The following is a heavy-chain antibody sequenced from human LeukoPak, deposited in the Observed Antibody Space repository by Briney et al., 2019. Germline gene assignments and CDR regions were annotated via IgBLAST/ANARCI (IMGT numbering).Heavy chain of an antibody. Sequence: GGSLRLSCAASGFTFSSYAMSWVRQAPGKGLEWVSAISGSGGSTYYADSVKGRFTISRDNSKNTLYLQMNSLRAEDTAVYYCARVPGIAAAGTLSELYYFDYWGQGTLVTVSS. CDR1: GFTFSSYA. CDR3: ARVPGIAAAGTLSELYYFDY. D-gene: IGHD6-13*01. J-gene: IGHJ4*02. CDR2: ISGSGGST. V-gene: IGHV3-23*01.